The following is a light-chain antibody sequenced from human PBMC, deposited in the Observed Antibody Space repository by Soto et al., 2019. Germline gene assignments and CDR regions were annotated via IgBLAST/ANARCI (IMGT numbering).Light chain of an antibody. Sequence: DIVMTQSPDSLAVSLGERATINCKSSQSLLYSSNNKNYLAWYQQKAGQPPKLLIYWASTRESGVPDRFSGSGSGTDFTLTISSLQAEDVAVYYCQQYYSTLTFGGGTKVEIK. J-gene: IGKJ4*01. V-gene: IGKV4-1*01. CDR1: QSLLYSSNNKNY. CDR3: QQYYSTLT. CDR2: WAS.